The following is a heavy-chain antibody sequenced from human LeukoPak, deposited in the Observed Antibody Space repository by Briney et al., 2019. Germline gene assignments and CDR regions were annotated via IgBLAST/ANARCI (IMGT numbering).Heavy chain of an antibody. CDR1: GGSISSYY. CDR2: IYTSGST. J-gene: IGHJ6*03. Sequence: SETLSLTCTVSGGSISSYYWSRIRQPAGKGLEWIGRIYTSGSTNYNPSLKSRVTMSVDTSKNQFSLKLSSVTAADTAVYYCAREVGYSSGWYYYYYMDVWGEGTTVTVSS. D-gene: IGHD6-19*01. V-gene: IGHV4-4*07. CDR3: AREVGYSSGWYYYYYMDV.